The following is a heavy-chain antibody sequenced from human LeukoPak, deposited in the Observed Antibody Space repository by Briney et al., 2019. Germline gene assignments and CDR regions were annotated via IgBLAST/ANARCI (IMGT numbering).Heavy chain of an antibody. CDR2: IYYSGST. Sequence: PSETLSLTCTVSGGSITSYYWSWIRQPPGKGLEWIGYIYYSGSTNYNPSLRSRVTISVDPSKNHFSLKLSSVTAADTAVYYCARGSGWYYLWGQGTLVTVSS. CDR1: GGSITSYY. V-gene: IGHV4-59*01. D-gene: IGHD6-19*01. J-gene: IGHJ5*02. CDR3: ARGSGWYYL.